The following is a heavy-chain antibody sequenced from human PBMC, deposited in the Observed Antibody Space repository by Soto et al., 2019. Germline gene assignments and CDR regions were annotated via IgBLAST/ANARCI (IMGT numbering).Heavy chain of an antibody. V-gene: IGHV3-23*01. CDR1: GFAFSRFP. J-gene: IGHJ4*02. CDR2: ISENGRRT. D-gene: IGHD6-19*01. Sequence: EVELLGSGGGLVQPGGSLRLSCAASGFAFSRFPMTWVRQVPGNGMEWVSFISENGRRTQYAESVKGRFTISRDNSKNVLYLQMNNLRVADTAMYYCAGLAGPWQCFDYWGQGTLVAVS. CDR3: AGLAGPWQCFDY.